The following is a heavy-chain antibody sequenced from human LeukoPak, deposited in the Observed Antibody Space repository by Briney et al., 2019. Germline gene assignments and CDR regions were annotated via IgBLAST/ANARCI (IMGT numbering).Heavy chain of an antibody. CDR2: IYYSGST. D-gene: IGHD2-15*01. CDR1: GGSISSSSYY. CDR3: ARDRCSGGSCYFKSGAFDI. J-gene: IGHJ3*02. Sequence: SETLSLTCTVSGGSISSSSYYWGWIRQPPGKGLEWIGSIYYSGSTYYNPSLKSRVTISVDTSKNQFSLKLSSVTAADTAVYYCARDRCSGGSCYFKSGAFDIWGQGTMVTVSS. V-gene: IGHV4-39*07.